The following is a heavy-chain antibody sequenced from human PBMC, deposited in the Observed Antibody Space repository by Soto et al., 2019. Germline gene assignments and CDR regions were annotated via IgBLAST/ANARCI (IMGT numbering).Heavy chain of an antibody. CDR3: ARAMAGSGGTYYYYGMDV. CDR1: GGTFSSYA. J-gene: IGHJ6*02. D-gene: IGHD6-19*01. CDR2: IISIFGTA. Sequence: QVQLVQSGAEVKKPGSSVKVSCKASGGTFSSYAISWVRQAPGQGLEWMGGIISIFGTANCAQKFQGRVTITADESTSTAYMELSSLRSEDTAVYYCARAMAGSGGTYYYYGMDVWGQGTTVTVSS. V-gene: IGHV1-69*01.